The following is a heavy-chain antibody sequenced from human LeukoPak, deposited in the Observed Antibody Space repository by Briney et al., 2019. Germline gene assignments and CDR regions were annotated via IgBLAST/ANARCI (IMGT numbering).Heavy chain of an antibody. Sequence: GRSLRLSCAASGSTFSSYGMHWVRQAPGKGLEWVAVISYDGSNKYYADSVKGRFTISRDNSKNTLYLQMNSLRAEDTAVYYCAKYEPRSYYFDYWGQGTLVTVSS. CDR1: GSTFSSYG. CDR2: ISYDGSNK. D-gene: IGHD1-14*01. V-gene: IGHV3-30*18. J-gene: IGHJ4*02. CDR3: AKYEPRSYYFDY.